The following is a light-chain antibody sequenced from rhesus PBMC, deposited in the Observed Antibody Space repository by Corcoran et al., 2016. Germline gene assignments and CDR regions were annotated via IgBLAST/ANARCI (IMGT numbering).Light chain of an antibody. Sequence: EIVLTQSPATLSLSPGERATLSCRSSQSVSSNLAWYQQKPGQAPRLLIYGVFNRATGIPDRFRGSGSGTDFTLTISSLEPEDFAIYYCQQFTDWPLTFGGGTKVEIK. CDR1: QSVSSN. CDR3: QQFTDWPLT. V-gene: IGKV3-42*02. J-gene: IGKJ4*01. CDR2: GVF.